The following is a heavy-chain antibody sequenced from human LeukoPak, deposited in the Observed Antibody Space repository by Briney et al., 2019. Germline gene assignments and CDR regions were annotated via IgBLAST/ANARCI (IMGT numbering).Heavy chain of an antibody. D-gene: IGHD5-18*01. V-gene: IGHV3-23*01. Sequence: PGGSLRLSCAASGFTFSSYAMSWVRQAPGKGLEWVSAISGSGGSTYYADSVKGRFTISRDNSKNTLYLQMNSLRAEDTAVYYCAVRGYSYGYNPTPFDYWGQGTLVTVSS. J-gene: IGHJ4*02. CDR2: ISGSGGST. CDR3: AVRGYSYGYNPTPFDY. CDR1: GFTFSSYA.